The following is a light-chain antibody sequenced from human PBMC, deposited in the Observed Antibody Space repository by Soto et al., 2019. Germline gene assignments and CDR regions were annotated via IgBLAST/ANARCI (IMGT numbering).Light chain of an antibody. Sequence: DIQMTQSPSSLSASVGDRVTITCRASQSISSYLNWYQQKPGKAPKLLIYAASSLQSGVPSRFSGSGSGTDFTLTISSLQPEAFANYYCQRSYSTPLAFDEVNKVDI. J-gene: IGKJ1*01. CDR3: QRSYSTPLA. CDR1: QSISSY. V-gene: IGKV1-39*01. CDR2: AAS.